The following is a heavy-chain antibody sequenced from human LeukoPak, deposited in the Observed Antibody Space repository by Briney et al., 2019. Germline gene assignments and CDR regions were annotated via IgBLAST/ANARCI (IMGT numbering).Heavy chain of an antibody. J-gene: IGHJ4*02. CDR3: ATYRQVLLPFES. D-gene: IGHD2-8*02. Sequence: ETLSLTCTVSGGSISSSSYYWGWIRQPPGKGLEWVSSIFPSGGEIHYADSVRGRFTISRDNSKSTLSLQMNSLRAEDTAIYYCATYRQVLLPFESWGQGTLVTVSS. V-gene: IGHV3-23*01. CDR1: GGSISSSSYY. CDR2: IFPSGGEI.